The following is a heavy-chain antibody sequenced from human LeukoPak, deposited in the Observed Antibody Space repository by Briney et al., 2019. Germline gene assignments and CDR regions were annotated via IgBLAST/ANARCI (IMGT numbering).Heavy chain of an antibody. D-gene: IGHD1-1*01. CDR1: GGSISSSNYY. V-gene: IGHV4-39*07. J-gene: IGHJ3*02. Sequence: PSETLSLTCTVSGGSISSSNYYWGWIRQPPGKGLEWIGSIYDSGSTYYNPSLKSRVTTSVDTSKNQFSLKLSSVTAADTAVYYCARGAPTSAFYIWGQGTMVTVSS. CDR2: IYDSGST. CDR3: ARGAPTSAFYI.